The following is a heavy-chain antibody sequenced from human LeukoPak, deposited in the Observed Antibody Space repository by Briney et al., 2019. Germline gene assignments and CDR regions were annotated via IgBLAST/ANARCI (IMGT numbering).Heavy chain of an antibody. Sequence: PSETLSLTCTVSGGSISSSSYYWGWIRQPPGKGLEWIGSIYYSGSTYYNPSLKSRVTISVDTSKNQFSLKLSSVTAADTAVYYCARVILYQWLVVDYWGQGTLVTVSS. CDR2: IYYSGST. CDR3: ARVILYQWLVVDY. CDR1: GGSISSSSYY. D-gene: IGHD6-19*01. J-gene: IGHJ4*02. V-gene: IGHV4-39*07.